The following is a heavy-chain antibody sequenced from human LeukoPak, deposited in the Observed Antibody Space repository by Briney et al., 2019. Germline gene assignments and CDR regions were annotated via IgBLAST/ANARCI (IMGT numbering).Heavy chain of an antibody. CDR1: GGSFSGYY. Sequence: PSETLSLTCAVYGGSFSGYYGSWIRQPPGKGLEWIGEINHSGSTKYNPSLKSRVTISVDTAKNQFSLKLSSVTAADTAVYYCARVARYYDILTGYRYYFDYWGQGTLVTVSS. V-gene: IGHV4-34*01. CDR2: INHSGST. CDR3: ARVARYYDILTGYRYYFDY. D-gene: IGHD3-9*01. J-gene: IGHJ4*02.